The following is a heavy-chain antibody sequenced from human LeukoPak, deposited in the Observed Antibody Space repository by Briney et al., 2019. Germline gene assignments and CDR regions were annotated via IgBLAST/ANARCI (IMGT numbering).Heavy chain of an antibody. J-gene: IGHJ6*03. CDR3: ARDEVKAAAGTNYYYYYYMDV. CDR2: ISSSSSYI. D-gene: IGHD6-13*01. V-gene: IGHV3-21*01. CDR1: GFTFSSYS. Sequence: PGGSLRLSCAASGFTFSSYSMNWVRQAPGKGLEWVSSISSSSSYIYYADSVKGRFTISRDNAKNSLYLQMNSLRAEDTAVYYCARDEVKAAAGTNYYYYYYMDVWGKGTTVTVSS.